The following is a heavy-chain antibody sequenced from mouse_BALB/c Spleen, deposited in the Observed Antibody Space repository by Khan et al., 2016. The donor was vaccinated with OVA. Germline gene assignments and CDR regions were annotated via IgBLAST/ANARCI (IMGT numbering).Heavy chain of an antibody. Sequence: EVELVESGGGLVKPGGSLKLSCAASGFTFSSYAMSWIRQTPEKRLEWVATISSGGSITYYQDRVTGRCTISSDNAKNTLYLQMSSLRSEDTAMYYCTRVACGYFHYWGPGTTLTVSS. J-gene: IGHJ2*01. V-gene: IGHV5-9-3*01. CDR1: GFTFSSYA. CDR2: ISSGGSIT. CDR3: TRVACGYFHY.